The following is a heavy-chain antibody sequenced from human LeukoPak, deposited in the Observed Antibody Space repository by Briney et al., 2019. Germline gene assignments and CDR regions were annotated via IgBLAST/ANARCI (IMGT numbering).Heavy chain of an antibody. J-gene: IGHJ4*02. CDR3: ARQGSGRSSDY. CDR2: IYYSGST. D-gene: IGHD1-26*01. CDR1: GGSISSSSYS. V-gene: IGHV4-39*01. Sequence: SQTLSLTCTVSGGSISSSSYSWGWIRQPPGKGLEWIGSIYYSGSTFYNPSLKSRVTISVDTSKNQFSLKLSSVTAADTAVYYCARQGSGRSSDYWGQGTLVTVSS.